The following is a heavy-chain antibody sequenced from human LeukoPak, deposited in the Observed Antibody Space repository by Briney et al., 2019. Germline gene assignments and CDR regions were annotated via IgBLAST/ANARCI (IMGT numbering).Heavy chain of an antibody. Sequence: GASVKVSCKASGYTFTSYGISWVRQAPGQGLEWMGWISAYNGNTNYAQKLQGRVTMTTDTSTSTAYMELRSLRSEDTAVYYCARRHYDFYYYGMDVWGQGTTVTVSS. J-gene: IGHJ6*02. CDR2: ISAYNGNT. D-gene: IGHD3-3*01. CDR1: GYTFTSYG. V-gene: IGHV1-18*01. CDR3: ARRHYDFYYYGMDV.